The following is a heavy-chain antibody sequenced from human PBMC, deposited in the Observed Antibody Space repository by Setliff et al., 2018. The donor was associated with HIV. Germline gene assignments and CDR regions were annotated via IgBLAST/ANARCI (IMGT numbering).Heavy chain of an antibody. J-gene: IGHJ4*02. V-gene: IGHV1-69*01. Sequence: KVSCKASGGTFNTYAFSWVRHAPGQGLEWMGGIIPTLSSTKYARKFQGRVTITADESTSTAYMEVISLRSEDTAVYYCASSGYCTDISCYVFDYWGQGTPVTVSS. D-gene: IGHD2-8*02. CDR2: IIPTLSST. CDR1: GGTFNTYA. CDR3: ASSGYCTDISCYVFDY.